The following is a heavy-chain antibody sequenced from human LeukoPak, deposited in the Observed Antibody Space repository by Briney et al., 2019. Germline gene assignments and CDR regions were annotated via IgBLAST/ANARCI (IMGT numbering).Heavy chain of an antibody. Sequence: PSETLSLTCTVSGGSISSSSYYWGWIRQPPGKGLEWIGSIFYSGSTYYNPSLKSRVTISVDTSKNQFSLKLSSVTAADTAVYYCASEYGSGSYYNVDRFDYWGQGTLVTVSS. D-gene: IGHD3-10*01. CDR1: GGSISSSSYY. CDR2: IFYSGST. J-gene: IGHJ4*02. CDR3: ASEYGSGSYYNVDRFDY. V-gene: IGHV4-39*01.